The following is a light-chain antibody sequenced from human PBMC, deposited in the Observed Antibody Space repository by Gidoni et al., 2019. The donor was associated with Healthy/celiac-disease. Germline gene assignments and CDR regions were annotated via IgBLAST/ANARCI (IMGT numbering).Light chain of an antibody. J-gene: IGLJ1*01. CDR2: GNS. Sequence: QSVLTQPPSVAGAPGQRVTISCTGSSSNIGAGYDVPWYQQLPGTAPNLLIYGNSNRPSGVPDRFSGSKSGTSASLAITGLQAEDEADYYCQSYDSSLSGSNVFGTGTKVTVL. CDR1: SSNIGAGYD. V-gene: IGLV1-40*01. CDR3: QSYDSSLSGSNV.